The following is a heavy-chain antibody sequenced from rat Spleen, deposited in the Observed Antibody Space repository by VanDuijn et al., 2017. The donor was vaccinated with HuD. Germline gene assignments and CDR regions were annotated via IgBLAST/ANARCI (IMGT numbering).Heavy chain of an antibody. V-gene: IGHV5-17*01. CDR1: GFTFSDYA. Sequence: EVQLVESGGGLVQPGGALKISCPVSGFTFSDYAMAWVRQAPKRGLEWVATIISDGSHINYRDSVKGRFTISRDNAKNTLYLQMESLRSEDTATYYCTTLQLGRFDHWGQGVMVTVSS. CDR2: IISDGSHI. J-gene: IGHJ2*01. CDR3: TTLQLGRFDH. D-gene: IGHD5-1*01.